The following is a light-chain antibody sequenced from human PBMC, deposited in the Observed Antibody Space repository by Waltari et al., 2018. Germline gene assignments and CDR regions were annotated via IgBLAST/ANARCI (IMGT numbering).Light chain of an antibody. Sequence: SYELTQPPSVSVSPGRTARITCSGDALPKQSVYWYQQKSGQAPILVMYKDRERPSGIPERFSGSSSGTTVTLTISGVQAEDEADYYCQSGDNSGTNRVLFGGGTKLTVL. CDR1: ALPKQS. CDR3: QSGDNSGTNRVL. J-gene: IGLJ2*01. CDR2: KDR. V-gene: IGLV3-25*03.